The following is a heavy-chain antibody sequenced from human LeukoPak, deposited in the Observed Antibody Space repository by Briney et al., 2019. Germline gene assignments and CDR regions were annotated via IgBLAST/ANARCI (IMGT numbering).Heavy chain of an antibody. CDR3: ARQAWEEYSSSWDAFDI. V-gene: IGHV1-3*01. J-gene: IGHJ3*02. Sequence: ASVNVSCKASGYTFTSYAMHWVRQAHGPRLEWMGWINAGNGNTKYSQNFQGRVTITRDTSASTAYMELSSLRSEDTAVYYCARQAWEEYSSSWDAFDIWGQGAMVTVSS. D-gene: IGHD6-13*01. CDR1: GYTFTSYA. CDR2: INAGNGNT.